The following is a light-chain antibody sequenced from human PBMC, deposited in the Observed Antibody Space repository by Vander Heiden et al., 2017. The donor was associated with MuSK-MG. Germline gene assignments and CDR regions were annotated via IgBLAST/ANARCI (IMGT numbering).Light chain of an antibody. CDR2: NAS. Sequence: DIQLTQSPSSLSASVGYRATITCQASQDISNYFNCCQQKPGKCPKPLTDNASNLEAGVPSRFRGSGSVTDFTFTISSLPPEAIATSYCAQYDNLPITFGGGTKVEIK. J-gene: IGKJ4*01. CDR1: QDISNY. CDR3: AQYDNLPIT. V-gene: IGKV1-33*01.